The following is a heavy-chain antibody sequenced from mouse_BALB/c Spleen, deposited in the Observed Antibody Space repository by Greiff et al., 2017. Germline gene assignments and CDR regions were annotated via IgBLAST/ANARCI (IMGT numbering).Heavy chain of an antibody. CDR3: ARNEWLPAWFAY. D-gene: IGHD2-2*01. J-gene: IGHJ3*01. CDR1: GFSLTSYG. V-gene: IGHV2-4-1*01. Sequence: QVQLQQSGPGLVQPSQSLSITCTVSGFSLTSYGVHWVRQSPGKGLEWLGVIWSGGSTDYNAAFISRLSISKDNSKSQVFFKMNSLQADDTAIYHCARNEWLPAWFAYWGQGTLVTVSA. CDR2: IWSGGST.